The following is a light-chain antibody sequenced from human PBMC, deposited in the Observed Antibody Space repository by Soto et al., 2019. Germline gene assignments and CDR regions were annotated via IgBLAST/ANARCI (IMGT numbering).Light chain of an antibody. V-gene: IGKV1-5*03. J-gene: IGKJ1*01. CDR3: QQYESFPRT. CDR2: KAS. CDR1: QSINNY. Sequence: DIQMTQSPSTLSASVGDRVTITCRARQSINNYLARYQQKPGKAPKLLIYKASTLESGVPSRFSGSGSGTEFTLSISSLQPDDFATYYCQQYESFPRTFGQGTKVEIK.